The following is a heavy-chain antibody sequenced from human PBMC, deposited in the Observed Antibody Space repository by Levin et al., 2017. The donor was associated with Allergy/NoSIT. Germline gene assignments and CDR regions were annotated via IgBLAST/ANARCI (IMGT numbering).Heavy chain of an antibody. V-gene: IGHV3-9*01. CDR3: ANTLESSGRFDY. J-gene: IGHJ4*02. CDR2: ISWNSGSI. D-gene: IGHD6-19*01. CDR1: GFTFDDYA. Sequence: PGGSLRLSCAASGFTFDDYAMHWVRQAPGKGLEWVSGISWNSGSIGYADSVKGRFTISRDNAKNSLYLQMNSLRAEDTALYYCANTLESSGRFDYWGQGTLVTVSS.